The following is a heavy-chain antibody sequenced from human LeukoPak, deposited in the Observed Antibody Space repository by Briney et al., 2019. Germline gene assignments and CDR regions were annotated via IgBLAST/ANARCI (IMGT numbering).Heavy chain of an antibody. CDR1: GGSFSGYY. Sequence: SETLSLTCAVYGGSFSGYYWSWIRQPPGKGLEWIGEINHSGSTNYNPSLKSRVTISVDKSKNQFSLKLSSVTAADTAVYYCARAPGYCSGGSCYPAGYFQHWGQGTLVTVSS. J-gene: IGHJ1*01. CDR2: INHSGST. CDR3: ARAPGYCSGGSCYPAGYFQH. D-gene: IGHD2-15*01. V-gene: IGHV4-34*01.